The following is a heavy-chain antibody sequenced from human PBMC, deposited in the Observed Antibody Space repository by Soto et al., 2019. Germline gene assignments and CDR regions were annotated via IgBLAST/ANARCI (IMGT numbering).Heavy chain of an antibody. CDR2: ISYDGSNK. CDR1: GFSFSDYT. D-gene: IGHD5-12*01. CDR3: ARDRQWLRFFDY. V-gene: IGHV3-30-3*01. Sequence: QVQLVESGGGVVQPGRSLRLSCAASGFSFSDYTMHWVRQAPGKGLEWVAVISYDGSNKYYADSVKGRFTISRDNSKNTLYLQMNSLRTEDTAMYYCARDRQWLRFFDYWGQGTLVTVSS. J-gene: IGHJ4*02.